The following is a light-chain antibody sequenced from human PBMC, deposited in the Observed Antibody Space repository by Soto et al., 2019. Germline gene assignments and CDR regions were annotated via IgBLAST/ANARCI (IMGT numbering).Light chain of an antibody. V-gene: IGLV2-23*02. CDR3: CSYAGSTTWL. J-gene: IGLJ3*02. CDR2: EVS. CDR1: RSDVGSYNL. Sequence: QSALTQPASVSGSPGQSITISCTGTRSDVGSYNLVSWYQQYPGKAPKVMIYEVSKRPSGVSNRFSGSKSGNTASLTISGLQAEDEADYHCCSYAGSTTWLFGGGTKRPS.